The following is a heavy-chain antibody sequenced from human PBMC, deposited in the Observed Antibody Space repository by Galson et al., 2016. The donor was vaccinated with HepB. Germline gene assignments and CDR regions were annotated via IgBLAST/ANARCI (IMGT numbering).Heavy chain of an antibody. CDR1: GFTFSSYG. Sequence: SLRLSCAASGFTFSSYGMHWVRQAPGKGLEWVAVISYDGCNKYYADSVKGRFTISRDNSKNTLYLQMNSLRAEDTAVYYCAKRSIAEAGPHYYYMDVWGKGATVTVSS. CDR2: ISYDGCNK. CDR3: AKRSIAEAGPHYYYMDV. J-gene: IGHJ6*03. D-gene: IGHD6-13*01. V-gene: IGHV3-30*18.